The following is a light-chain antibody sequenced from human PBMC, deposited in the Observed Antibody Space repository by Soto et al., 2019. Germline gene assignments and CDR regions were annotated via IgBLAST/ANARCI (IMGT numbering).Light chain of an antibody. CDR1: QSVSSSY. V-gene: IGKV3D-20*02. Sequence: IVLTQSPGTLSLSPGERANLSCRASQSVSSSYLAWYQQKPGQAPRLLIYGASSRATGIPDRFSGSGSGTDFTLTISSLEPEDFAVYYCQQRNNWPPGITFGQGTRLEIK. CDR2: GAS. J-gene: IGKJ5*01. CDR3: QQRNNWPPGIT.